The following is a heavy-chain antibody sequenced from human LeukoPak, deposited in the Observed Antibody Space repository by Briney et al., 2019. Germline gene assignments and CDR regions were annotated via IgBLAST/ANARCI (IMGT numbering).Heavy chain of an antibody. CDR1: GFTFNNYA. D-gene: IGHD5-18*01. CDR2: INGGGSS. Sequence: GGSLRLSCAASGFTFNNYAMTWVRQAPGKGLEWVSVINGGGSSYYADSVKGRFTVFRDNSKNTLYLQMNSLRDEDTAVYYCAKGQGYNYGDSIDYWGQGTLVTVSS. J-gene: IGHJ4*02. CDR3: AKGQGYNYGDSIDY. V-gene: IGHV3-23*01.